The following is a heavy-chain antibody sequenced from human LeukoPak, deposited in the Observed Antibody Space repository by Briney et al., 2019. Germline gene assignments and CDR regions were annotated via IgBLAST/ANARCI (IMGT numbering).Heavy chain of an antibody. J-gene: IGHJ4*02. Sequence: GGPLRLSCAASGFTFSRYWMSWVRQAPGKGLEWVANINKDGGEKYYVDSVQGRFTISRDNAKNSLYLQMNSLRADDTAVYYCVKDSPPRYSGSPPAYWGQGTLVTVSS. CDR2: INKDGGEK. CDR3: VKDSPPRYSGSPPAY. CDR1: GFTFSRYW. V-gene: IGHV3-7*03. D-gene: IGHD1-26*01.